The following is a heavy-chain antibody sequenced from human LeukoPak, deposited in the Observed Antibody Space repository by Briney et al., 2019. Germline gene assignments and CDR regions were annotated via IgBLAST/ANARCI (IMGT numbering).Heavy chain of an antibody. CDR1: GYTFTGYY. CDR3: ARRADGYKLKGGYYFDY. J-gene: IGHJ4*02. V-gene: IGHV1-2*02. D-gene: IGHD5-24*01. Sequence: ASVKVSCKASGYTFTGYYMHWVRQAPGQGLEWMGWINPNSGGTNYAQKFQGRVTMTTDTSTSTAYMELRSLRSDDTAVYYCARRADGYKLKGGYYFDYWGQGTLVTVSS. CDR2: INPNSGGT.